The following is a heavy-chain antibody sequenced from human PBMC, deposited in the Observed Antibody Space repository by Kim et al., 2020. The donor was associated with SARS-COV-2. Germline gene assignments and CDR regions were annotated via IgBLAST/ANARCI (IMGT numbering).Heavy chain of an antibody. CDR3: VRAGVSGYNRPRAY. V-gene: IGHV1-69*13. J-gene: IGHJ4*02. D-gene: IGHD5-12*01. Sequence: SVKVSCKASGGTFSNYAISWVRQAPGQGLEWMGGFIPIVDTPTYAQKFQGRVTITADESTSTAYMELSSLRSDDTAVYYCVRAGVSGYNRPRAYWGQGPLVTVSS. CDR2: FIPIVDTP. CDR1: GGTFSNYA.